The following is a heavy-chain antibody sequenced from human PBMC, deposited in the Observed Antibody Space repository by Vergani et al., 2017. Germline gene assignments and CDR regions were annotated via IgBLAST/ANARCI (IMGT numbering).Heavy chain of an antibody. CDR3: AEDCQAGRWSEGGFDY. D-gene: IGHD2-8*01. V-gene: IGHV1-2*02. J-gene: IGHJ4*02. CDR1: GYTFTGYY. Sequence: QVQLVQSGAEVKKPGASVKVSCKASGYTFTGYYMHWVRQAPGQGLGWLGWINPNSGGTNYAQKFQGRVTMHRETSISTAFMELSRLRSDDTAVYYCAEDCQAGRWSEGGFDYWGQGTLVTVSS. CDR2: INPNSGGT.